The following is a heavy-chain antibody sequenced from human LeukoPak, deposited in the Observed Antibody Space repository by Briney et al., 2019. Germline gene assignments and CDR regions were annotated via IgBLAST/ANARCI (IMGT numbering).Heavy chain of an antibody. J-gene: IGHJ6*03. CDR2: INWNGGST. V-gene: IGHV3-20*04. D-gene: IGHD3-9*01. Sequence: PGGSLRLSCAASGFTFDDYGMSWVRQAPGKGLEWVSGINWNGGSTGYADSVKGRFTISRDNAKNSLYLQMNSLRAEDTALYYCARSKYYDILTGYPPSYYYYYYMDVWGKGTTVTVSS. CDR3: ARSKYYDILTGYPPSYYYYYYMDV. CDR1: GFTFDDYG.